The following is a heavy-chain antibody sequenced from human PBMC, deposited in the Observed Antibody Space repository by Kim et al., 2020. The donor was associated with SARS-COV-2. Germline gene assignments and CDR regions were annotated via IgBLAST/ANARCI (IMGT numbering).Heavy chain of an antibody. CDR2: IWYDGSNK. CDR1: GFTFSSYG. CDR3: ARDGYCSGGSCYSYFQH. J-gene: IGHJ1*01. V-gene: IGHV3-33*01. Sequence: GGSLRLSCAASGFTFSSYGMHWVRQAPGKGLEWVAVIWYDGSNKYYADSVKGRFTISRDNSKNTLYLQMNSLRAEDTAVYYCARDGYCSGGSCYSYFQHWGQGTLVTVSS. D-gene: IGHD2-15*01.